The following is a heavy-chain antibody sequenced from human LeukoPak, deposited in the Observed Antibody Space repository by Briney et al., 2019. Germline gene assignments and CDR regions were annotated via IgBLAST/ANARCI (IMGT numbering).Heavy chain of an antibody. Sequence: SETLSLTCTVSGGSISSSSYYWGWIRQPPGKGLEWIGSIYYSGSTYYNPSLKSRVTISVDTSKNQFSLKLSSMTAADTAVYYCARLGYYDSSGSDYWGQGTLVTVSS. J-gene: IGHJ4*02. CDR2: IYYSGST. CDR1: GGSISSSSYY. V-gene: IGHV4-39*01. CDR3: ARLGYYDSSGSDY. D-gene: IGHD3-22*01.